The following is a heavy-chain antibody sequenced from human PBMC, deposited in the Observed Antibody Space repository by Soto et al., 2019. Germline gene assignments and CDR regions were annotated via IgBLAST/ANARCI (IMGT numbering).Heavy chain of an antibody. Sequence: LGICCASCGVTLSISGVDGVRQTPGKGLVWVSRINSDGSDTSYADSVRGRFTVSRDNARNTLYLQMNSLRAEYTAVYYCARDFQSSSYSDFWGQGPLVTAS. J-gene: IGHJ4*02. CDR3: ARDFQSSSYSDF. D-gene: IGHD1-26*01. V-gene: IGHV3-74*01. CDR1: GVTLSISG. CDR2: INSDGSDT.